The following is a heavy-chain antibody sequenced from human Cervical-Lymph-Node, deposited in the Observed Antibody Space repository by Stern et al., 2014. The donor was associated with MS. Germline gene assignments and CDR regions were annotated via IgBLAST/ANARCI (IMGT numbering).Heavy chain of an antibody. J-gene: IGHJ4*02. D-gene: IGHD6-19*01. Sequence: QVQLVQSGAEVKKPGASVKVSCKASGYTFTGYYMHWVRQAPGQGLEWMGWINPNRGGTNYAQNFQGWVTLTRDTSISTAYMELSRLRSDDTAVYYCARDRYSSGWYPSYYFDYWGQGTLVTVSS. CDR2: INPNRGGT. CDR3: ARDRYSSGWYPSYYFDY. CDR1: GYTFTGYY. V-gene: IGHV1-2*04.